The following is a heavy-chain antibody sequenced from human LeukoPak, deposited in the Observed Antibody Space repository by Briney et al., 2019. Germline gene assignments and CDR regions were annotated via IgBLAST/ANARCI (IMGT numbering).Heavy chain of an antibody. D-gene: IGHD6-19*01. J-gene: IGHJ5*02. CDR1: GGSISSGSYY. Sequence: SETLSLTCTVSGGSISSGSYYWSWIRQSAGKGLEWIGRIYTSGSTNYNPSLKSRVTISVDTSKNQFSLKLSSVTAADTAVYYCAREMRQWLSPIDPWGQGTLVTVSS. CDR3: AREMRQWLSPIDP. V-gene: IGHV4-61*02. CDR2: IYTSGST.